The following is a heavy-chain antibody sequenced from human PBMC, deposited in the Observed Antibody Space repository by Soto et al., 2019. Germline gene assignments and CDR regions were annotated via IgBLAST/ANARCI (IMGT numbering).Heavy chain of an antibody. V-gene: IGHV4-30-2*01. CDR2: IYHSGNT. CDR1: GGSISSGGYS. Sequence: SETLSLTCAVSGGSISSGGYSWTWIRQPPGKGLEWIGYIYHSGNTYYNPSLKSRVTISGERSKNQFTLNLSSVTAADTAVYYCASNVAADDALDVCGQGTMVTV. D-gene: IGHD2-15*01. CDR3: ASNVAADDALDV. J-gene: IGHJ3*01.